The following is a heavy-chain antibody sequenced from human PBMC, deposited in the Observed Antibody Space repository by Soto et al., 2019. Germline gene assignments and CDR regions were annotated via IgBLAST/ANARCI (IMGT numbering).Heavy chain of an antibody. CDR3: ARVTAMVTIGWFEP. Sequence: SETLSLTCTVSGGSISSYYWSWIRQPPGKGLEWIGYIYYSGSTNYNPTLKTRVTISVDTSKNQFSLTLSSVTAADTAVYYCARVTAMVTIGWFEPWCQETLVEVSS. V-gene: IGHV4-59*01. CDR2: IYYSGST. CDR1: GGSISSYY. D-gene: IGHD5-18*01. J-gene: IGHJ5*02.